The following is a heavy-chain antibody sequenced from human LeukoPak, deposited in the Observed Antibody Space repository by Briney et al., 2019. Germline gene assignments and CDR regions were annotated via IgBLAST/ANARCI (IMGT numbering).Heavy chain of an antibody. CDR3: ASLGTSSSSAFDI. Sequence: GASVKASCKVSGYTLTELSMHWVRQAPGKGLEWMGGFDPEDGETIYAQKFQGRVTLTEDTSTDTAYMELSSLRSEDTAVYYCASLGTSSSSAFDIWGQGTMVTVSS. CDR2: FDPEDGET. CDR1: GYTLTELS. D-gene: IGHD6-6*01. J-gene: IGHJ3*02. V-gene: IGHV1-24*01.